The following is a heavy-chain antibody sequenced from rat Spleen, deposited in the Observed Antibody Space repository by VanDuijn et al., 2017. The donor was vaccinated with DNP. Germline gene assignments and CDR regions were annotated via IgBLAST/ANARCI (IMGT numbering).Heavy chain of an antibody. CDR1: GFTFSDYY. CDR2: IKTGGGST. CDR3: ARVQLGYYAMDA. D-gene: IGHD5-1*01. Sequence: EVQLVESGGDLVQPGRSLKLSCAASGFTFSDYYMAWIRQAPGKGLEWVASIKTGGGSTYYPDSVKGRFTISRDNAKSTLYLQMDSLRSEETATYYCARVQLGYYAMDAWGQGTSVTVSS. V-gene: IGHV5S11*01. J-gene: IGHJ4*01.